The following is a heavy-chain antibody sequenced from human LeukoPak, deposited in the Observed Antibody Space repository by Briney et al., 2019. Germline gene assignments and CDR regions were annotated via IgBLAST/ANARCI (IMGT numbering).Heavy chain of an antibody. V-gene: IGHV3-48*03. CDR2: ISSSGSTI. CDR3: AKDIEYSGVYYFDY. D-gene: IGHD5-12*01. J-gene: IGHJ4*02. Sequence: GGSLRLSCAASGFTFSSYEMNWIRQAPGKGLEWVSYISSSGSTIYYADSVKGRFTISRDNAKNSLYLQMNSLRAEDTALYYCAKDIEYSGVYYFDYWGQGTLVTVSS. CDR1: GFTFSSYE.